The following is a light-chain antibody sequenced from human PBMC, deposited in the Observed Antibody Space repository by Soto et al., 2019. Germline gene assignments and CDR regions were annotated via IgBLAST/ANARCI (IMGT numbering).Light chain of an antibody. V-gene: IGKV3D-15*01. Sequence: VFTQSPATLSVSPGERATLSCRASQSVSSNLAWYQQKPGQSPRLLIYGTSTRATGIPARFSGSGSGTDFTLTISSLQSEDFAIYYCQQYHNWPRTFGQGTKVDIK. J-gene: IGKJ1*01. CDR1: QSVSSN. CDR2: GTS. CDR3: QQYHNWPRT.